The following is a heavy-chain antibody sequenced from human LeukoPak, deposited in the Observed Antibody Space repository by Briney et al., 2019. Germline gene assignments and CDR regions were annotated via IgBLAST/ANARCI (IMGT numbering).Heavy chain of an antibody. CDR1: GYSISSGYY. V-gene: IGHV4-38-2*01. J-gene: IGHJ3*01. Sequence: SETLSLTCAVSGYSISSGYYWGWIRQPPRKGLEWIGSIYHSGSTYYNPSLKSRVTISVDTSKNQFSLKLSSVTAADTAVYYCARHVSLDIVVVPAAISVWGQGTMVTVSS. CDR3: ARHVSLDIVVVPAAISV. D-gene: IGHD2-2*01. CDR2: IYHSGST.